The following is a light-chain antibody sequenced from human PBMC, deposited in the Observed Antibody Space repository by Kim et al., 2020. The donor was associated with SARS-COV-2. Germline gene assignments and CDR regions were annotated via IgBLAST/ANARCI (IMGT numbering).Light chain of an antibody. CDR3: QQSYTTPYT. CDR1: QSVSSY. CDR2: GAS. J-gene: IGKJ2*01. Sequence: DIQMTQSPSSLSASVGDRVTIACRASQSVSSYLHWYQQRPGKAPKLLIYGASSLQRGVPSRFSGSGSGTDFTLTISGLQAEDFATYYCQQSYTTPYTFGQGTELEI. V-gene: IGKV1-39*01.